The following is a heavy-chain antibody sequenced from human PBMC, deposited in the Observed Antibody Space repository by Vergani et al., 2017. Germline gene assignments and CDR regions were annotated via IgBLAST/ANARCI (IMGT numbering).Heavy chain of an antibody. CDR3: ARGRLGATHDAFDI. CDR1: GFSLSNFG. D-gene: IGHD1-26*01. CDR2: ISYDGSNK. J-gene: IGHJ3*02. V-gene: IGHV3-30*03. Sequence: QVQLVESGGGVVQPGRSLRLSCAASGFSLSNFGMHWVRQAPGKGLEWVALISYDGSNKYYADSVKGRFTLSRDNSKNTLYMQMNSLRAEDTAVYYCARGRLGATHDAFDIWGQGTMVTVSS.